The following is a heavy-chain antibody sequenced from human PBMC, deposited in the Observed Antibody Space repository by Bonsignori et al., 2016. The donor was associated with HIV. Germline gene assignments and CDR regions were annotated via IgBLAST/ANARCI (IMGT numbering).Heavy chain of an antibody. J-gene: IGHJ6*03. V-gene: IGHV1-18*01. CDR2: ISAYNGNT. CDR3: ARDMVRGYYYYYMDV. D-gene: IGHD3-10*01. Sequence: WVRQAPGQGLEWMGWISAYNGNTNYAQKLQGRVTMTTDTSTSTAYMELRSLRSDDTAVYYCARDMVRGYYYYYMDVWGKGTTVTRLL.